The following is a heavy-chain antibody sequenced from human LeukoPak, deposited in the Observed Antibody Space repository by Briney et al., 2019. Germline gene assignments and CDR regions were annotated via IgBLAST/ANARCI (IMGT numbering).Heavy chain of an antibody. CDR2: ISGSGGST. D-gene: IGHD2-15*01. CDR3: ARGYEVVAATDDAFGI. V-gene: IGHV3-23*01. Sequence: GGSLRLSCAASGFTFSSYAMSWVRQAPGKGLEWVSAISGSGGSTYYADSVKGRFTISRDNAKNSLYLQMNSLRAEDTAVYYCARGYEVVAATDDAFGIWGQGTMVTVSS. J-gene: IGHJ3*02. CDR1: GFTFSSYA.